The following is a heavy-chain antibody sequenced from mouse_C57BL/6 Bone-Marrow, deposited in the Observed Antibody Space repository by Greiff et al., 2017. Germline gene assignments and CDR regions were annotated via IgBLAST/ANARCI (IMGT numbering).Heavy chain of an antibody. CDR2: ISDGGSYT. V-gene: IGHV5-4*01. J-gene: IGHJ3*01. Sequence: EVKVVESGGGLVKPGGSLKLSCAASGFTFSSYAMSWVRQTPEKRLEWVATISDGGSYTYYPDNVKGRFTISRDNAQNNLYLQMSHLKSEDTAMYYCAREDYGEFFAYWGQGTLVTVSA. CDR3: AREDYGEFFAY. D-gene: IGHD1-1*01. CDR1: GFTFSSYA.